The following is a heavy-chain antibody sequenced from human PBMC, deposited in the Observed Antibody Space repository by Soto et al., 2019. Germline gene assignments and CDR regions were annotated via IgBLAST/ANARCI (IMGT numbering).Heavy chain of an antibody. J-gene: IGHJ4*02. CDR1: GYSFTSYW. D-gene: IGHD2-15*01. Sequence: EVQLVQSGAEVKKPGESLKISCKGSGYSFTSYWIGWVRQMPGKGLEWMGIIYPGDSDTRYSPSFQGQVTISADKSISTAYLQWSSLKASDTAIYYCARPSEVAATGVGFDYWGQGTLVTVSS. V-gene: IGHV5-51*01. CDR3: ARPSEVAATGVGFDY. CDR2: IYPGDSDT.